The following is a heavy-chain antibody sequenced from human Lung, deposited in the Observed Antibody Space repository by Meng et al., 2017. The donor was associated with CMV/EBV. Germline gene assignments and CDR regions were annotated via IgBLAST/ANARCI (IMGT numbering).Heavy chain of an antibody. Sequence: GQVRGSGTGLVKPSGTLSLTCGFSGVSISSNIRWTWVRQPPGKGLEWIGDIDDSGSTNYNPSLNSRISISLDKSKNHFSLKVNSVTAADTAVYYCARGKQDAWELLAYWGQGALVTVSS. J-gene: IGHJ4*02. CDR3: ARGKQDAWELLAY. D-gene: IGHD1-26*01. CDR2: IDDSGST. CDR1: GVSISSNIR. V-gene: IGHV4-4*02.